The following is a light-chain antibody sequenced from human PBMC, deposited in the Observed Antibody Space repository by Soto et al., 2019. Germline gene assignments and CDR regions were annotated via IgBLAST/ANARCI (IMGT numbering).Light chain of an antibody. Sequence: EIVLTQSPGILSLSPGERATLSCRASQTVGSTSLAWYQQKPGQAPRLLIYRASSSATGIPDRFSGSGSGTDVTLTITGLQPEDFAVYYCQQFSTSPTFRQGTNLELK. CDR1: QTVGSTS. J-gene: IGKJ2*01. CDR3: QQFSTSPT. V-gene: IGKV3-20*01. CDR2: RAS.